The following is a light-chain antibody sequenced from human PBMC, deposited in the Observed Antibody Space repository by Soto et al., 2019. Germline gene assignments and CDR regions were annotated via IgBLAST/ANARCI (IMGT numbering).Light chain of an antibody. CDR2: AAS. V-gene: IGKV1-39*01. J-gene: IGKJ2*01. CDR3: PLSYEIPYT. Sequence: DIQITQTPSSLSASVGDRITITCRASQSISTYLNWYQQKPGGAPKILIYAASNLQSGVPPRFSGSGSGTDFSLTISSLQPEDFATYYCPLSYEIPYTFGQGTRLEIK. CDR1: QSISTY.